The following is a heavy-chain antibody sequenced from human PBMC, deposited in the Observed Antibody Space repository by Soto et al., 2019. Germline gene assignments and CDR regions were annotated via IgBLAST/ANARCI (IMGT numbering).Heavy chain of an antibody. D-gene: IGHD3-9*01. CDR3: ARDIGRYFDWLLGVRGSFDY. CDR1: GFTFSSYW. CDR2: INSDGSST. J-gene: IGHJ4*02. Sequence: GGSLRLSCAASGFTFSSYWMHWVRQAPGKGLVWVSRINSDGSSTSYADSVKGRFTISRDNAKNTLYLQMNSLRAEDTAVYYCARDIGRYFDWLLGVRGSFDYWGQGTLVTVSS. V-gene: IGHV3-74*01.